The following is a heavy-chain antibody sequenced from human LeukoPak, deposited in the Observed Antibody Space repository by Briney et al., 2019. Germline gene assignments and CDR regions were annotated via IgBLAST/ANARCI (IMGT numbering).Heavy chain of an antibody. CDR1: GFTFSSYA. J-gene: IGHJ1*01. V-gene: IGHV3-23*01. D-gene: IGHD6-13*01. CDR2: ISGSGGST. Sequence: GGSLRLSCAASGFTFSSYAMSWVRQAPGKGLEWVSAISGSGGSTYYADSVKGRFTISRDNSKNTLYLQMNSLRAEDTAVYYCAKSPQAADGVLYFQHWGQGTLVTVSS. CDR3: AKSPQAADGVLYFQH.